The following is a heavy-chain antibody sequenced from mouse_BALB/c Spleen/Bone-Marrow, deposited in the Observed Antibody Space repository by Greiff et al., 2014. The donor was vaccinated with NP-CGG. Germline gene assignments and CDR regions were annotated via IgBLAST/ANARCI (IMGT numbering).Heavy chain of an antibody. CDR1: GYTFTSYY. D-gene: IGHD1-1*01. Sequence: VQLQQSGAELVKPGASVKLSCKASGYTFTSYYMYWVKQRPGQGLEWIGEINPSNGGTNFNEKFKSKATLTVDKSSNTAYVQLSSLTSEDSAVYHCTRSNYGYWFFDAWGAGTTVTVSS. CDR3: TRSNYGYWFFDA. CDR2: INPSNGGT. J-gene: IGHJ1*01. V-gene: IGHV1S81*02.